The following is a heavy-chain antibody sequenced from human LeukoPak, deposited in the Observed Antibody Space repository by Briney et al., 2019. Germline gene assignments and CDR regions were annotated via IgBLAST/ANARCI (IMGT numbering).Heavy chain of an antibody. CDR3: ARGYALYSGRYIDFDY. J-gene: IGHJ4*02. CDR1: GYTFTGHY. D-gene: IGHD1-26*01. V-gene: IGHV1-2*02. Sequence: ASVKVPCKASGYTFTGHYMHWVRQAPGQGLEWMGWINPNNGGTNYAQKFQGRVTMTRDTPISTAYMELSRLRSDDTAVYYCARGYALYSGRYIDFDYWGQGTLVTVSS. CDR2: INPNNGGT.